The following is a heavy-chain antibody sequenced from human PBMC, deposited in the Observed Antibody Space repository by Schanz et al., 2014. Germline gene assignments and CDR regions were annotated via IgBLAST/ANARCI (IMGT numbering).Heavy chain of an antibody. Sequence: VQLVESGGGLVQPGGSLRLSCAASGFTFSTYAMSWVRQAPGKGLEWVAVISYDGRNKYYADSVKGRFTISRDKSKNTLYLQMNSLRAEDTAVYYCAKQIHYDILTVTRNWGQRTLXTVAS. J-gene: IGHJ4*02. CDR3: AKQIHYDILTVTRN. D-gene: IGHD3-9*01. CDR2: ISYDGRNK. CDR1: GFTFSTYA. V-gene: IGHV3-30-3*01.